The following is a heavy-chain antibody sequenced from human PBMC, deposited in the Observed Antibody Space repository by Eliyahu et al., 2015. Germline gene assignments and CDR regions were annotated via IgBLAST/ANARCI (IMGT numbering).Heavy chain of an antibody. CDR3: ARSCGDRCTWGNLLYFDN. CDR1: GFXFXHYV. Sequence: EVQLVESGGGLVQPGGSLXLYCAASGFXFXHYVMVWVRQTPGKGLEYISAISSDGGNTYYANSVKGRFTISRDNSENTLFLQMGSLRAEDMAVYYCARSCGDRCTWGNLLYFDNWGQGALVTVSS. J-gene: IGHJ4*02. V-gene: IGHV3-64*01. D-gene: IGHD2-21*01. CDR2: ISSDGGNT.